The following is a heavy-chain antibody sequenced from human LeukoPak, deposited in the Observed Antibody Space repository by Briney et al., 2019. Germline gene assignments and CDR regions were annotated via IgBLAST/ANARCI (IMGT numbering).Heavy chain of an antibody. V-gene: IGHV1-69*13. CDR1: GGTFSSYA. Sequence: SVKVSCKASGGTFSSYAISWVRQAPGQGLEWMGGIIPIFGTANYAQKFQGRVTITADESTSTAYMELSSLRSEDTAVYYCATAGGLITFGGVIVDFDYWGQGTLVTVSS. CDR3: ATAGGLITFGGVIVDFDY. D-gene: IGHD3-16*02. J-gene: IGHJ4*02. CDR2: IIPIFGTA.